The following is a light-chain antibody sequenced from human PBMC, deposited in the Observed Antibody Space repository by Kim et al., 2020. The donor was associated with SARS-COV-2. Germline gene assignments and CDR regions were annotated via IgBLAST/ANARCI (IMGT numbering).Light chain of an antibody. V-gene: IGKV1-39*01. J-gene: IGKJ2*01. CDR3: QQSYTMPYT. Sequence: DIQMTQSPSSLSASVGDRVTITCRASRRITTYLNWFQHKAGKAPKLLIYGASSLESGVPSRFSGSGSGTDFTLTISSLQPEDFATYYCQQSYTMPYTFGQGTKLEI. CDR1: RRITTY. CDR2: GAS.